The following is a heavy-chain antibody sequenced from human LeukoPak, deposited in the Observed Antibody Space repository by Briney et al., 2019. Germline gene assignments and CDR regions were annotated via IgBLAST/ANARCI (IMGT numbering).Heavy chain of an antibody. J-gene: IGHJ4*02. CDR2: ISYDGSNK. D-gene: IGHD4-17*01. V-gene: IGHV3-30-3*01. CDR3: AREAYDYGWTTYCFDY. CDR1: GFTFSSYA. Sequence: PGGSLRLSCAASGFTFSSYAMHWVRQAPGKGLEWVAVISYDGSNKYYADSVKGRFTISRDNSKNTLYLQMNSLRAEDTAVYYCAREAYDYGWTTYCFDYWGQGTLVTVSS.